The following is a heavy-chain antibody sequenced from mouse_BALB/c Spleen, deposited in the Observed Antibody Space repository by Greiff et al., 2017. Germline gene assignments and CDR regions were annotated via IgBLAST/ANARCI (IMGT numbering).Heavy chain of an antibody. CDR2: ISYDGSN. CDR1: GYSITSGYY. V-gene: IGHV3-6*02. CDR3: ARERAGAMDY. D-gene: IGHD3-3*01. J-gene: IGHJ4*01. Sequence: DVKLQESGPGLVKPSQSLSLTCSVTGYSITSGYYWNWIRQFPGNKLEWMGYISYDGSNNYNPSLKNRISITRDTSKNQFFLKLNSVTTEDTATYYCARERAGAMDYWGQGTSVTVSA.